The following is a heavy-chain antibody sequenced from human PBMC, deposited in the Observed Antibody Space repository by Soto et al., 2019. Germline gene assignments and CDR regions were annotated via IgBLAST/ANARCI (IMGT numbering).Heavy chain of an antibody. V-gene: IGHV3-13*05. CDR2: IGTAGDP. CDR1: GFTFSSYD. CDR3: ARGGRGYSRDAFDI. J-gene: IGHJ3*02. Sequence: GGSLRLSCAASGFTFSSYDMHWVRQATGKGLEWVSAIGTAGDPYYPGSVKGRFTIPRENAKNSLYLQMNSLRAGDTAVYYCARGGRGYSRDAFDIWGQGTMVTVSS. D-gene: IGHD1-1*01.